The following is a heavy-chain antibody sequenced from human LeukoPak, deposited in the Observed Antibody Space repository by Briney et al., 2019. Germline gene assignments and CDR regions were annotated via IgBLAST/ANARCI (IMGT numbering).Heavy chain of an antibody. CDR1: GYTFTSFY. CDR3: ARGGSGSYWDY. D-gene: IGHD1-26*01. Sequence: GASVKVSCKASGYTFTSFYMHWVRQAPGQGLGWMGIINPSGGSTSYAQKSQGRVTMTRDMSTSTVYMELSSLRSEDTAVYYCARGGSGSYWDYWGQGTLVTVSS. V-gene: IGHV1-46*01. J-gene: IGHJ4*02. CDR2: INPSGGST.